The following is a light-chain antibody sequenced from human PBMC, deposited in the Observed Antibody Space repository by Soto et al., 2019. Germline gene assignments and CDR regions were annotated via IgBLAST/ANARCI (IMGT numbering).Light chain of an antibody. CDR1: QTVNSLF. Sequence: EIVLTQSPGTLSLSPGERATLSCRASQTVNSLFFGWHQQKPGQAPRLLIYGTTNSAAGIPDRFSGSGSRTDFTLTISRLEPEESAVYFCQQYGISPNTFGQGKKVEIK. CDR3: QQYGISPNT. CDR2: GTT. J-gene: IGKJ1*01. V-gene: IGKV3-20*01.